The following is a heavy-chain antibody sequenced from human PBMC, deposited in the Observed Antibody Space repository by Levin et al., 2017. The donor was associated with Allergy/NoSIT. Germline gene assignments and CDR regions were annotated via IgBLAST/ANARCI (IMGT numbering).Heavy chain of an antibody. V-gene: IGHV4-59*01. J-gene: IGHJ5*02. CDR2: IYYSGST. CDR3: ARDGSGFGELGIDP. CDR1: GGSISSYY. D-gene: IGHD3-10*01. Sequence: SETLSLTFTVSGGSISSYYWSWIRQPPGKGLEWIGYIYYSGSTNYNPSLKSRVTISVDTSKNQFSLKLSSVTAADTAVYYCARDGSGFGELGIDPWGQGTLVTVSS.